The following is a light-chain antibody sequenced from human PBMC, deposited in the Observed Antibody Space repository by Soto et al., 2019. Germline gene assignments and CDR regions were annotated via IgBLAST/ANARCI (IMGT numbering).Light chain of an antibody. CDR3: CSYAPNNTWV. J-gene: IGLJ3*02. CDR1: NSDIGAYNF. Sequence: QSALTQPASVSGSPGQSITISCSGTNSDIGAYNFVSWYQEHPGKAPKLIIYEVNDRPSGVSPRFSASKSDNTASLTISGLQPDDEADYYCCSYAPNNTWVFGTGTKLTVL. CDR2: EVN. V-gene: IGLV2-14*01.